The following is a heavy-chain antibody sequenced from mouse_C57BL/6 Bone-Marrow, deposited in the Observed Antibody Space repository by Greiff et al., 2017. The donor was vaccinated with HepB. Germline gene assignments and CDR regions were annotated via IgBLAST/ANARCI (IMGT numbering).Heavy chain of an antibody. CDR2: IDPETGGT. Sequence: VQLQQSGAELVRPGASVTLSCKASGYTFTDYEMHWVKQTPVHGLEWIGAIDPETGGTAYNQKFKGKAILTADKSSSTAYMELRSLTSEDSAVYYCTRSNYGSSSFAYWGQGTLVTVSA. D-gene: IGHD1-1*01. V-gene: IGHV1-15*01. CDR3: TRSNYGSSSFAY. J-gene: IGHJ3*01. CDR1: GYTFTDYE.